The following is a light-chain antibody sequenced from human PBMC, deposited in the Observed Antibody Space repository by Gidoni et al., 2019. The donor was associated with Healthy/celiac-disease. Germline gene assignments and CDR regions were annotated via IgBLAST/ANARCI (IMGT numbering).Light chain of an antibody. CDR3: SSYTSSSTLDV. J-gene: IGLJ1*01. Sequence: QPALTQPASVSGSPGQPITISCTGTSSDVGGYNYVSWYQQHPGKAPKLMIYDVSNRPSGVSKRFSGSKSGNTASLTISGLQAEDESDYYCSSYTSSSTLDVFGTGTKVTVL. CDR1: SSDVGGYNY. V-gene: IGLV2-14*01. CDR2: DVS.